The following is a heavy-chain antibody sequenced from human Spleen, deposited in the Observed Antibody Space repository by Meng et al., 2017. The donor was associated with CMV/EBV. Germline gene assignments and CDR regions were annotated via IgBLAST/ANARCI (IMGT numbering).Heavy chain of an antibody. Sequence: GESLKISCAASGFTFSRYWMTWVRQAPGKGLEWVANRNQDGSEKYYVESVKGRFTLSRDNAKNSLYRQMNSLRIEDTAVYYCARDYDFWSGPKYGLDVWGQGTTVTVSS. D-gene: IGHD3-3*01. CDR1: GFTFSRYW. CDR3: ARDYDFWSGPKYGLDV. V-gene: IGHV3-7*01. CDR2: RNQDGSEK. J-gene: IGHJ6*02.